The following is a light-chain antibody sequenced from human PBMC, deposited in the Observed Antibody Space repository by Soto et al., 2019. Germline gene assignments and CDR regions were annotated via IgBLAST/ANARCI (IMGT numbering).Light chain of an antibody. Sequence: DIQVTQSPSSVSASVGDRVTITCRASQDIAAYLAWYQHKPGRAPELLIHAASSLQSGVPSRFSGSGSGTDFTLTINSLQPEDFATYYCQQAYSFPITFGQETRLDI. V-gene: IGKV1D-12*01. CDR3: QQAYSFPIT. CDR1: QDIAAY. CDR2: AAS. J-gene: IGKJ5*01.